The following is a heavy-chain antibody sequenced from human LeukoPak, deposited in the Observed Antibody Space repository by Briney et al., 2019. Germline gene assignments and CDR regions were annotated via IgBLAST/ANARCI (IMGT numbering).Heavy chain of an antibody. Sequence: GGSLRLSCAASGFTFSSYAMSWVRQAPGKGLEWVSAISGSGGSTYYADSVKGRFTISRDNSENTLYLQMNSLRAEDTAVYYCAKVAKRIVVVTAVGPFDYWGQGTLVTVSS. CDR2: ISGSGGST. J-gene: IGHJ4*02. D-gene: IGHD2-21*02. CDR3: AKVAKRIVVVTAVGPFDY. CDR1: GFTFSSYA. V-gene: IGHV3-23*01.